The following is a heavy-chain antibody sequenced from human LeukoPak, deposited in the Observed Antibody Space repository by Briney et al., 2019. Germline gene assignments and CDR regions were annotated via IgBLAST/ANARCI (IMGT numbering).Heavy chain of an antibody. CDR3: ARSRYCSGGSCYLDY. V-gene: IGHV3-33*01. CDR1: GFTFSSYG. J-gene: IGHJ4*02. Sequence: PGGSLRLSCAASGFTFSSYGMHWVRQAPGKGLEWVAVIWYDGSNKYYADSVKGRFTISRDNSKNTLYLQMNSLRAEDTAVYYCARSRYCSGGSCYLDYWGQGTLVTVSS. CDR2: IWYDGSNK. D-gene: IGHD2-15*01.